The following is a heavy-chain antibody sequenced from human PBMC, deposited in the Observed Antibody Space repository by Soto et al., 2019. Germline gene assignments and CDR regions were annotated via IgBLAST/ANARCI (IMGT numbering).Heavy chain of an antibody. D-gene: IGHD2-2*03. CDR2: IIPIFGTA. V-gene: IGHV1-69*13. Sequence: SVKVSCKASGGTFSSYAISWVRQAPGQGLEWVGGIIPIFGTANYAQKFQGRVTITADESTSTAYMELSSLRSEDTAVYYCARDGSPEAGYFDYWGQGTLVTVSS. CDR1: GGTFSSYA. CDR3: ARDGSPEAGYFDY. J-gene: IGHJ4*02.